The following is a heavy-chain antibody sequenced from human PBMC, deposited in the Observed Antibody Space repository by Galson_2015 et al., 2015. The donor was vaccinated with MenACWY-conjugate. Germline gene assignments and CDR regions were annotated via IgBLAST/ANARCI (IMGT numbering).Heavy chain of an antibody. J-gene: IGHJ6*02. CDR2: IGAGGISI. D-gene: IGHD6-13*01. V-gene: IGHV3-74*03. CDR1: GFAFRGFC. Sequence: SLRLSCAASGFAFRGFCMHWVRHAPGKGLEWVSGIGAGGISIMYGDAVRSRYTITRDDPETTLYLQMDSLTADDAAVYFCVRGSSWWRGMDIWGQGTTVTVPS. CDR3: VRGSSWWRGMDI.